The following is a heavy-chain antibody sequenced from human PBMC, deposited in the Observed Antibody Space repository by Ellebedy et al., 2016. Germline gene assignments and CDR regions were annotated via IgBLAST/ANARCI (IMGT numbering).Heavy chain of an antibody. D-gene: IGHD6-13*01. V-gene: IGHV1-46*01. Sequence: ASVKVSCKASGYTFTSYYMHWARQAPGQGLEWMGIINPSGGSTSNAQKIQGRVTMTRDTSTSTVYMELTSLRSEDTAVYYCARGGSGTDWSFDLWGRGTLVTVSS. CDR1: GYTFTSYY. CDR3: ARGGSGTDWSFDL. J-gene: IGHJ2*01. CDR2: INPSGGST.